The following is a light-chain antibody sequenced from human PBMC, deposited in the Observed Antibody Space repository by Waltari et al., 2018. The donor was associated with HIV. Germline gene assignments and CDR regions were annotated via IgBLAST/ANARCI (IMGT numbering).Light chain of an antibody. J-gene: IGKJ2*01. CDR1: QSLLHSDGKTY. Sequence: DIVLTPAPLSLSVTPGQPATISCKSSQSLLHSDGKTYLYWYFQRPGQPPQLLIYQVSTRFSGVPDRFSGGGSWPYFTLKISRVEADDVGTYYCMQSIELPPTFGQGTKLDIK. CDR2: QVS. CDR3: MQSIELPPT. V-gene: IGKV2D-29*01.